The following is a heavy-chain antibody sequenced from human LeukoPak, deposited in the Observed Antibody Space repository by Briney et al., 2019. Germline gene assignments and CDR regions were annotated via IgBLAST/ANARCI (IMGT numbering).Heavy chain of an antibody. D-gene: IGHD2-21*01. V-gene: IGHV4-39*07. CDR3: TRGPRAGLIWAPVDY. CDR2: ISYSGNT. Sequence: SETLSLTCTVSGGSISSSSYYWGWIRQPPGKGLEWIGTISYSGNTYYNPSLKSRVTISLDTSKNQFSLNLSSVTAADTAVYYCTRGPRAGLIWAPVDYWGQGTLVTVSS. J-gene: IGHJ4*02. CDR1: GGSISSSSYY.